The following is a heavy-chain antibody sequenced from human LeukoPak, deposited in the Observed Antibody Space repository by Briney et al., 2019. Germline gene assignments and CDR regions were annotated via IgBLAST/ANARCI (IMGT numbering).Heavy chain of an antibody. J-gene: IGHJ4*02. CDR2: ISSSSSYI. CDR3: ARQYCSGGSCYSPPFDY. Sequence: GGSLRLSCAASGLTFSSYSMNWVRQAPGKGLEWVSSISSSSSYIYYADSVKGRFTISRDNSKNTLYLQMNSLRAEDTAVYYCARQYCSGGSCYSPPFDYWGQGTLVTVSS. V-gene: IGHV3-21*04. CDR1: GLTFSSYS. D-gene: IGHD2-15*01.